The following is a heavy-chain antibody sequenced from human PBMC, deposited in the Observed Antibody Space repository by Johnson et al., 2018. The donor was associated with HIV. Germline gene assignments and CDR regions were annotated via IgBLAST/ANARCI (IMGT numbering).Heavy chain of an antibody. Sequence: VQLVESGGGLVQPGGSLRLSCAAAGFTFSSYVMTWVRQAPGKGLEWVSTITGSGDKTWYADSVKGRFTISRDNSNNTVFLQMNSLRAEDTALYYCAKDRVVYAMGHDAFDIWGQGTMVTVSS. V-gene: IGHV3-23*04. D-gene: IGHD2-8*02. CDR2: ITGSGDKT. J-gene: IGHJ3*02. CDR3: AKDRVVYAMGHDAFDI. CDR1: GFTFSSYV.